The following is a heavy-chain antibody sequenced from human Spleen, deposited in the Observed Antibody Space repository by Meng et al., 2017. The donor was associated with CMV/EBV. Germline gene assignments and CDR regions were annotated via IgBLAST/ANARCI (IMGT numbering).Heavy chain of an antibody. J-gene: IGHJ3*02. V-gene: IGHV1-2*02. CDR2: INPNSGGT. D-gene: IGHD6-19*01. CDR1: GYTFTGYY. Sequence: ASVKVFCKASGYTFTGYYIHWVRQAPGQGLEWMGWINPNSGGTNYAQKFQGRVTMTRDTSISTAYMELSRLRSDDTAVYYCARDIPSVIAVAGIWGQGTMVTVSS. CDR3: ARDIPSVIAVAGI.